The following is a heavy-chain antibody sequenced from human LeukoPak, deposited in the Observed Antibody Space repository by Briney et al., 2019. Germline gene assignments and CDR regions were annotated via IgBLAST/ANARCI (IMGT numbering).Heavy chain of an antibody. CDR1: GFTVSSNY. J-gene: IGHJ5*02. Sequence: GGSLRLSCAASGFTVSSNYMSWVRQAPGKGLEWVSVIYNGGSTYYADSLKGRFTISRDNSKNTLYLQMNSLRAEDTAVYYCASGNLSPPWGQGTLVSLSS. V-gene: IGHV3-66*01. CDR3: ASGNLSPP. CDR2: IYNGGST.